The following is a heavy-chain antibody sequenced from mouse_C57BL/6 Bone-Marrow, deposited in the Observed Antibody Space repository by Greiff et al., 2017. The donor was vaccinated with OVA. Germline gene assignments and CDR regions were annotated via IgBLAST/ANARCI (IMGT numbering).Heavy chain of an antibody. CDR2: IRNKPNGSTS. D-gene: IGHD1-1*01. CDR1: GFTFTNYY. Sequence: EVMLVESGGGLVQPGDSLSLSCAASGFTFTNYYMSWVRQTPGKGLEWMAFIRNKPNGSTSEYSVSVKGRFTISRDTSQSILYLRMNALRAEDSANDYGARYRGRVGGDYFDYWGQGTALTVSS. V-gene: IGHV7-3*01. J-gene: IGHJ2*01. CDR3: ARYRGRVGGDYFDY.